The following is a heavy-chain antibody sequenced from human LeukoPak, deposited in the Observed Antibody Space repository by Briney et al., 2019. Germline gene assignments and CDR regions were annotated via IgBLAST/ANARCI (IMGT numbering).Heavy chain of an antibody. J-gene: IGHJ5*02. CDR2: ISGSGGST. V-gene: IGHV3-23*01. CDR3: AKDPEIVVVITGWFDP. D-gene: IGHD3-22*01. CDR1: GFTFSSCA. Sequence: RASLRLSCAASGFTFSSCAMSWVRQAPGKGLEWVSAISGSGGSTYYADSVKGRFTISRDNSKNTLYLQMNSLRAEDTAVYYCAKDPEIVVVITGWFDPWGQGTLVTVSS.